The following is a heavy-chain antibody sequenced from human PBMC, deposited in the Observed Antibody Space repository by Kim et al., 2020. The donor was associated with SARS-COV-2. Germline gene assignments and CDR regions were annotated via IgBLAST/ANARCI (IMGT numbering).Heavy chain of an antibody. CDR2: IRSKANSYAT. CDR1: GFTFSGSA. CDR3: TRLAYSYDILTGYSYFFDY. D-gene: IGHD3-9*01. Sequence: GGSLRLSCAASGFTFSGSAMHWVRQASGKGLEWVGRIRSKANSYATAYAASVKGRFTISRDDSKNTAYLQMNSLKTEDTAVYYCTRLAYSYDILTGYSYFFDYWGQGTLVTVSS. J-gene: IGHJ4*02. V-gene: IGHV3-73*01.